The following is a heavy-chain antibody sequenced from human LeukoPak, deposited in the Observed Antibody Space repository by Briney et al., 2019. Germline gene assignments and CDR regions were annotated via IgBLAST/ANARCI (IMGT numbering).Heavy chain of an antibody. Sequence: SQTLSLTCAISGDRVSSNSATWNWIRHSPSRGLEWLGRTYYRSKWYNDYAVSVKSRITINPDTSKNQFSLQLNSVTPEDTAVYYCARAFCPSSSCWFDPWGQGTLVTVSS. D-gene: IGHD6-13*01. CDR1: GDRVSSNSAT. J-gene: IGHJ5*02. CDR3: ARAFCPSSSCWFDP. V-gene: IGHV6-1*01. CDR2: TYYRSKWYN.